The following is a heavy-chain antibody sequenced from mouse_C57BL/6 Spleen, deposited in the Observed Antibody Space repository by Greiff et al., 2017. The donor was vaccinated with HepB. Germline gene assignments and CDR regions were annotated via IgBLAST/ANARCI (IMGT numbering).Heavy chain of an antibody. CDR3: ARSGSYDYDVDCFDY. CDR2: IYPGDGDT. D-gene: IGHD2-4*01. J-gene: IGHJ2*01. Sequence: QVQLQQSGAELVKPGASVKISCKASGYAFSSYWMNWVKQRPGKGLEWIGQIYPGDGDTNYNGKFKGKATLTADKSSSTAYMQLSSLTSEDSAVYFCARSGSYDYDVDCFDYWGQGTTLTVSS. V-gene: IGHV1-80*01. CDR1: GYAFSSYW.